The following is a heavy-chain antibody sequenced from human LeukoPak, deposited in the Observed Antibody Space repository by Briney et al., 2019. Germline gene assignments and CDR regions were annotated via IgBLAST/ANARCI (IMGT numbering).Heavy chain of an antibody. D-gene: IGHD2-2*01. J-gene: IGHJ5*02. Sequence: GASVKVSCKVSGYSLIVLSMYWVRQAPGNGLEWLVGFDPEDGETIYEQKFQGRVTMTADTSTATAYMALSSLRSEATAVYSCATGRYCSSTSCDPTWFDPWGQGTLVTVSS. CDR2: FDPEDGET. CDR3: ATGRYCSSTSCDPTWFDP. CDR1: GYSLIVLS. V-gene: IGHV1-24*01.